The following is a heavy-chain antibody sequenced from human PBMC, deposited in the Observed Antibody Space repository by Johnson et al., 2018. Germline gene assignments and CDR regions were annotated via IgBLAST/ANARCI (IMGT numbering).Heavy chain of an antibody. Sequence: QVQLVQSGAEVKKPGSSVKVSCKASGGTFSSYAIRWVRQAPGQGLEWMGGIIPIFGTANYAQKFQGRVTIPADESTSTAYMELSSLRSEDTAGYYCARPQPGVLEWSNWFDAWGQGTLVTVSS. D-gene: IGHD3-3*01. J-gene: IGHJ5*02. V-gene: IGHV1-69*12. CDR3: ARPQPGVLEWSNWFDA. CDR2: IIPIFGTA. CDR1: GGTFSSYA.